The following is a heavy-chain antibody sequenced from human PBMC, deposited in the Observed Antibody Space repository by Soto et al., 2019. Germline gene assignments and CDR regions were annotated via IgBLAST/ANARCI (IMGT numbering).Heavy chain of an antibody. Sequence: QVQLVESGGGVVQPGRSLSLSCAASGFTFRNYGMHWVRQAPGKGLEWVALIWYDGNNKYYADSVKGRFTISRDNSKNTLYLQMNSLRAEDTAVYYCARERESYDILIGHHFDYWGQGTLVTVSS. D-gene: IGHD3-9*01. CDR3: ARERESYDILIGHHFDY. CDR2: IWYDGNNK. J-gene: IGHJ4*02. V-gene: IGHV3-33*01. CDR1: GFTFRNYG.